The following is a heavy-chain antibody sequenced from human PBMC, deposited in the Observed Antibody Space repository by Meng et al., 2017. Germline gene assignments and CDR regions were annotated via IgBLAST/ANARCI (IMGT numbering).Heavy chain of an antibody. Sequence: ASVTVSCKTSGYSFTRFALHWVRQAPGQRLEWMGWINGGNGNTKYSQKFQDRVTITRDTSASTAYMELSSLRSEDTAVYFCAGGNYDILTRYYIILDFWAQGTLVTVSS. J-gene: IGHJ4*02. D-gene: IGHD3-9*01. CDR1: GYSFTRFA. CDR3: AGGNYDILTRYYIILDF. V-gene: IGHV1-3*01. CDR2: INGGNGNT.